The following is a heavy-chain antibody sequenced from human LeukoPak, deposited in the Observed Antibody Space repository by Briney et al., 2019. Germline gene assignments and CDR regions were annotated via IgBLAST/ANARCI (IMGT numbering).Heavy chain of an antibody. CDR1: SGSIRSSSYY. J-gene: IGHJ1*01. Sequence: PSETLSLTCTVSSGSIRSSSYYWGWIRQPPGKGLEWIGSIFYSGSTYYNPSLKSRVTMPVDTSKNQFSLKLSSVTAADTAVYYCATANFYFQYWGQGTLVTVSS. CDR3: ATANFYFQY. D-gene: IGHD2-8*01. V-gene: IGHV4-39*01. CDR2: IFYSGST.